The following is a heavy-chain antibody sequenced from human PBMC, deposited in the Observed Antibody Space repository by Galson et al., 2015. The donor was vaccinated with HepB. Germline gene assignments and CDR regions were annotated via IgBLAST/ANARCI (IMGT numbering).Heavy chain of an antibody. J-gene: IGHJ4*02. CDR3: ARMEEMGSSSWPPPHDY. Sequence: SLRLSCAGSGFTFSGYWMSWVRQAPGKGLEWVANIKEDGSEKYYVDSVKGRFTISRDNGKNSMYLQMNSLRAEDTAVYYCARMEEMGSSSWPPPHDYWGQGTLVTVSS. V-gene: IGHV3-7*03. CDR2: IKEDGSEK. D-gene: IGHD6-13*01. CDR1: GFTFSGYW.